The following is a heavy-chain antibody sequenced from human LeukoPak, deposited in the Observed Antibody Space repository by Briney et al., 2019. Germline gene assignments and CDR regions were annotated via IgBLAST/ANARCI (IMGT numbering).Heavy chain of an antibody. CDR3: ARGRHWYFDL. J-gene: IGHJ2*01. Sequence: GGSLRLSCAASGFTFSSYSMNWVRQTPGKGLEWVSSISSSSSDIYYADSVRGRFTISRDNAKNSLYLQMNSLRAEDTAVYYCARGRHWYFDLWGRGTLVTVSS. V-gene: IGHV3-21*01. CDR1: GFTFSSYS. CDR2: ISSSSSDI.